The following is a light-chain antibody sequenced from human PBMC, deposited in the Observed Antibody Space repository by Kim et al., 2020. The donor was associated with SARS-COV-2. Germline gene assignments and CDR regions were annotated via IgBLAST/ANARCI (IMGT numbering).Light chain of an antibody. J-gene: IGKJ2*01. CDR2: EVS. Sequence: DVVLTQSPLSLPVTLGQPASISCRSSQSLVHRVGPTYLNWFHQRPGQSPRRLIFEVSNRDSGVPDRFSGSGSGTDFTLKISRVEDEDIGVDYCMQGTDWPPGFTFGQESEQEI. CDR3: MQGTDWPPGFT. V-gene: IGKV2-30*02. CDR1: QSLVHRVGPTY.